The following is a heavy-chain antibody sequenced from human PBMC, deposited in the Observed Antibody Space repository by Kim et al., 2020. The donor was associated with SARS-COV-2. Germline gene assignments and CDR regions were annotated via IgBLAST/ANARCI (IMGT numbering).Heavy chain of an antibody. D-gene: IGHD1-7*01. Sequence: SETLSLTCAVYGGSFSGYYWSWIRQPPGKGLEWIGEINHSGSTNYNPSLKSRVTISVDTSKNQFSLKLSSVTAADTAVYYCARGRWNYGSDYWGQGTLVTVSS. CDR2: INHSGST. CDR1: GGSFSGYY. CDR3: ARGRWNYGSDY. V-gene: IGHV4-34*01. J-gene: IGHJ4*02.